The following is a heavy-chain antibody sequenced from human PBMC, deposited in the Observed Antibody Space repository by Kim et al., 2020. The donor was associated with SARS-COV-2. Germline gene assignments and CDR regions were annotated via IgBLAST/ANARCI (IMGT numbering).Heavy chain of an antibody. D-gene: IGHD4-4*01. J-gene: IGHJ4*02. Sequence: GESLKISCKSSGYRFTNYWIGWVRQMPGKGLEWMGIIYPADSDTRYSPSFEGQVTISADTSISTAYLQWSSLKASDTAVYYCARPYTNYYYFDYWGQRTLVTVSS. CDR2: IYPADSDT. V-gene: IGHV5-51*01. CDR3: ARPYTNYYYFDY. CDR1: GYRFTNYW.